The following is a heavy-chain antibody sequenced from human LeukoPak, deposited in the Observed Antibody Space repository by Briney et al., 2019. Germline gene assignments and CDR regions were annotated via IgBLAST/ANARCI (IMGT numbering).Heavy chain of an antibody. D-gene: IGHD3-10*01. CDR2: VNSDGSST. CDR1: GFTFSSYW. V-gene: IGHV3-74*01. Sequence: GGSLRLSCGASGFTFSSYWMHWVRQVPGKGRVWVSRVNSDGSSTSYADSVKGRFTISRDNAKNTLYVQMNSLRAEDTAVYYCSTGSGHAFDIWGRGTMVTVSS. CDR3: STGSGHAFDI. J-gene: IGHJ3*02.